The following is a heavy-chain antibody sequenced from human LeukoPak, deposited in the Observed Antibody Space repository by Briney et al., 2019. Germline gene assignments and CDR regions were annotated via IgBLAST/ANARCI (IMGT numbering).Heavy chain of an antibody. V-gene: IGHV3-7*03. J-gene: IGHJ4*02. CDR3: ASEPYGDYFDY. CDR1: GFTFSRYW. D-gene: IGHD4-17*01. CDR2: IKQDGSEK. Sequence: PGGSLRLSCAASGFTFSRYWMSWVRQAPGKGLEWVANIKQDGSEKYYGDSVKGRFTISRDNAKNSLYLQMNSLRAEDTAVYYCASEPYGDYFDYWGQGTLIIVSS.